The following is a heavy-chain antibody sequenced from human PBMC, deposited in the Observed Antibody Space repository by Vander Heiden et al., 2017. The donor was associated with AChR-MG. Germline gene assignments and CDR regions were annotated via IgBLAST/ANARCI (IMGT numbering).Heavy chain of an antibody. Sequence: QVQLQESGPGLVKSSQTLSLSCTVSGGSINSGGYYWTWVRQHPGKGLEWIGYIFYSGGTSYNPSLKSRLSISVDTSKNQFSLNLSSVTAADTAVYFCARGRFHYYDTSGYFDYWGQGALVTVSS. CDR2: IFYSGGT. CDR3: ARGRFHYYDTSGYFDY. J-gene: IGHJ4*02. D-gene: IGHD3-22*01. V-gene: IGHV4-31*03. CDR1: GGSINSGGYY.